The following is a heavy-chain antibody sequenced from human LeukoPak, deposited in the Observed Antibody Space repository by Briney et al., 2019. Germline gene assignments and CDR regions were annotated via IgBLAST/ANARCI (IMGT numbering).Heavy chain of an antibody. CDR1: GGSFSGYY. CDR2: INHSGST. D-gene: IGHD3-3*01. Sequence: SETLSLTCALYGGSFSGYYWGWIRQPPGKGLEWIGEINHSGSTNYNPSLKSRVTISVDTSKNQFSLKLSSVTAADTAVYYCARGDSFGAITPFDYWGQGTLVTVSS. V-gene: IGHV4-34*01. J-gene: IGHJ4*02. CDR3: ARGDSFGAITPFDY.